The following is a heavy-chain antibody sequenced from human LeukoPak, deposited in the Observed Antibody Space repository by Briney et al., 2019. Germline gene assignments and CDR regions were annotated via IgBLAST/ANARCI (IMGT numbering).Heavy chain of an antibody. CDR3: ARNQKGASDGFDI. J-gene: IGHJ3*02. CDR2: INQDGSDK. Sequence: PGGSLTLSCVASGFTLSDYWMSWLRQAPVKGLEWVANINQDGSDKYYVDSVKGRFTISRDNAKNSLYLQMNSLRAEDTAVYYCARNQKGASDGFDIWGQGTRVTVSS. V-gene: IGHV3-7*01. CDR1: GFTLSDYW.